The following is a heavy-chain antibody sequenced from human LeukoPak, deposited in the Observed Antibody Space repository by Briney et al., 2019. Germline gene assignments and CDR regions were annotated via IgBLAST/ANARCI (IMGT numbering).Heavy chain of an antibody. CDR3: ARDRPTIFGVVNHDY. J-gene: IGHJ4*02. V-gene: IGHV1-18*01. Sequence: ASVKVSCKASGYTFTSYGISWVRQAPGQGLEWMGWISAYNGNTNYAQKLQGRVTMTTDTSTSTAYMELRSLRSDDTAIYYCARDRPTIFGVVNHDYWGPGTLVTVSS. CDR1: GYTFTSYG. D-gene: IGHD3-3*01. CDR2: ISAYNGNT.